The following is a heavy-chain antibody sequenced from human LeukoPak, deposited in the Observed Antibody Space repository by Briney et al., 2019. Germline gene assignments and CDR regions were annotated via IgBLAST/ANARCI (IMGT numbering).Heavy chain of an antibody. Sequence: PSETLSLTCTVSGGSISIGDYYWSWIPRPPGKVLEWIGHIYYSGSTYYNPSLKSRVTISVDTSKNKFSLKLSSVTAADTAVYYCARHYGSGSYFGYWGQGTLVTVSS. CDR1: GGSISIGDYY. CDR2: IYYSGST. CDR3: ARHYGSGSYFGY. V-gene: IGHV4-30-4*01. J-gene: IGHJ4*02. D-gene: IGHD3-10*01.